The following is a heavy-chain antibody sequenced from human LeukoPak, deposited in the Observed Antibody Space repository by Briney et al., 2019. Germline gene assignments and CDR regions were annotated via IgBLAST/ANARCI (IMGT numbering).Heavy chain of an antibody. V-gene: IGHV5-51*01. D-gene: IGHD6-19*01. CDR2: IYPGDSDT. J-gene: IGHJ4*02. CDR1: GYSFTTYW. CDR3: ARLLQGVAGTWGY. Sequence: GESLRISCKASGYSFTTYWIAWVRQMPGKGLEWMGMIYPGDSDTRYSPSFQGQITISVDKSISIAYLQWSSLKASDTAMYYCARLLQGVAGTWGYWGQGTLVTV.